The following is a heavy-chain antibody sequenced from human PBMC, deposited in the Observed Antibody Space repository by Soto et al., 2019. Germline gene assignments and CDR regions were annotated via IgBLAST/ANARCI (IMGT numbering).Heavy chain of an antibody. Sequence: SETLSLTCTVSGGSISSSGYYWGWIRQPPGKGLEWIGTIYYSGSTYYNPSLKSRVTISVDTSKNQFSLKLTSVTAADTAVYYCARDRVAEAATPPNWFDPWGQGTLVTVSS. CDR2: IYYSGST. J-gene: IGHJ5*02. CDR1: GGSISSSGYY. CDR3: ARDRVAEAATPPNWFDP. V-gene: IGHV4-39*02. D-gene: IGHD2-15*01.